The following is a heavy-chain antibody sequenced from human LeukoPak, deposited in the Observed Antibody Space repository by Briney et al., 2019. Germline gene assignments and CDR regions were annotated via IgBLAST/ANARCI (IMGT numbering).Heavy chain of an antibody. CDR1: GFTFSDYY. J-gene: IGHJ4*02. V-gene: IGHV3-11*06. CDR2: ISSSSSYT. D-gene: IGHD3-10*01. Sequence: AGGSLRLSCAASGFTFSDYYMSWIRQAPGKELEWVSYISSSSSYTNYADSVKGRFTISRDNAKNSLYLQMNSLRAEDTAVYYCARDRYAYGSGSYFDYWGQGTLVTVSS. CDR3: ARDRYAYGSGSYFDY.